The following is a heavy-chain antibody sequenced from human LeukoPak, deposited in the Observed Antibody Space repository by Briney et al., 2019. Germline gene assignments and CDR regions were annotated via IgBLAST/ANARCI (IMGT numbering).Heavy chain of an antibody. V-gene: IGHV4-34*01. Sequence: MPSETLSLTCAVYGGSFSGYYWSWIRQPPGKGLEWIGEINHSGSTNYNPSLKSRVTISVDTSKNQFSLKLSSVTAADTAVYYCARDRYYYDSSGYYQLDYWGQGTLVTVSS. D-gene: IGHD3-22*01. CDR1: GGSFSGYY. CDR2: INHSGST. J-gene: IGHJ4*02. CDR3: ARDRYYYDSSGYYQLDY.